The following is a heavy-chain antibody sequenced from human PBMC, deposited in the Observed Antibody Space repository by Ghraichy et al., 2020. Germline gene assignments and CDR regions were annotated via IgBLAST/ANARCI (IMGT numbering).Heavy chain of an antibody. D-gene: IGHD3-10*01. V-gene: IGHV4-34*01. CDR3: ARGIFYYGSGTSLDY. Sequence: SQTLSLTCAVYGGSISGYYWNWSRQPPGKGLEWSGEIDHSGSTNYNPSLKSRVTISLDTSKSQCSLKLSSVTAADTAVYYCARGIFYYGSGTSLDYWGQGALVTVSS. CDR2: IDHSGST. J-gene: IGHJ4*02. CDR1: GGSISGYY.